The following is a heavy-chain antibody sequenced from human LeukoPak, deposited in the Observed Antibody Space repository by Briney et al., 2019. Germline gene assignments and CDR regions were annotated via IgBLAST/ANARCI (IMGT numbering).Heavy chain of an antibody. J-gene: IGHJ4*02. CDR1: GFTFSSYG. CDR3: ARDTRRAHDY. V-gene: IGHV3-30*03. Sequence: GGSLRLSCAASGFTFSSYGMHWVRQAPGKGLEWVAIISYEGSTQYYADSVKGRFTISRDNSKNTLYLQMNSLSAEDTAVYYCARDTRRAHDYWGQGTLVTVSS. CDR2: ISYEGSTQ.